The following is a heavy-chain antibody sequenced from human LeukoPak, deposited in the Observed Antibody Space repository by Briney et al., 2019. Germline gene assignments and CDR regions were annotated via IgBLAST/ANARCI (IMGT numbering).Heavy chain of an antibody. J-gene: IGHJ4*02. Sequence: GGSLRLSCAASGFTFSSYGMHWVRQAPGKGLEWVAVIWYDGSNTYYADSVKGRFTISRDNSKNTLYLQMNSLRAEDTAVYYCAKDKQGDYFDNWGQGTLVTVSS. D-gene: IGHD6-13*01. V-gene: IGHV3-33*06. CDR2: IWYDGSNT. CDR3: AKDKQGDYFDN. CDR1: GFTFSSYG.